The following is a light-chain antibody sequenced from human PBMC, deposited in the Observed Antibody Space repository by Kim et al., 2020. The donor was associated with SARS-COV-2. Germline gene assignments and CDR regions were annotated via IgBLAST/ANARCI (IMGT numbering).Light chain of an antibody. CDR1: QNIVNY. V-gene: IGKV1-39*01. CDR3: QQSYDTPPLT. CDR2: AAS. Sequence: DVQMTQSPSSLSASLGDKVTITCRASQNIVNYLNWYQWRPGMAPKLLIFAASSLHSGVPSRFSGSGSGTDFNFTISSLQPEDFATYFCQQSYDTPPLTFGGGTKVDIK. J-gene: IGKJ4*01.